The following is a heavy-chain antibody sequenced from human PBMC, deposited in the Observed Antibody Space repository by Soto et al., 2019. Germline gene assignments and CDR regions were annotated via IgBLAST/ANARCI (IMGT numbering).Heavy chain of an antibody. V-gene: IGHV3-23*01. CDR1: GFTFGTTD. CDR2: IDGSGGIT. J-gene: IGHJ5*02. CDR3: VKNSGWFNT. Sequence: QLLQSGGGLVQPGGSLTLSCAASGFTFGTTDMSWVRQAPGEGMEWVSTIDGSGGITYYADSVKGRFTISRDNSRNTVYLQRKSLRGDDTALYYCVKNSGWFNTWGQGALVTVSS.